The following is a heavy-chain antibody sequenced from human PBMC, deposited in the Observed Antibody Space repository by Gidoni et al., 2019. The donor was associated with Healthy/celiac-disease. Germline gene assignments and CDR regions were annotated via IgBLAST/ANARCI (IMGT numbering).Heavy chain of an antibody. CDR1: GFTFSSYA. D-gene: IGHD6-19*01. J-gene: IGHJ2*01. CDR2: ISGSGGST. V-gene: IGHV3-23*01. CDR3: AKPYSSGSRNWYFDL. Sequence: EVLLLGAGGGVVRPGGSLRRACAAFGFTFSSYAMTWVRQAPGQGLEWVSAISGSGGSTYYADSVKGRFTISRDNSKNTLYLQMNSLRAEDTAVYYCAKPYSSGSRNWYFDLWGRGTLVTVSS.